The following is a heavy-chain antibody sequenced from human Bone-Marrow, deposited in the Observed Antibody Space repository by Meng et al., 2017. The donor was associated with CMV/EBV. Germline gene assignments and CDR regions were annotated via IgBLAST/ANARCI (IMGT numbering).Heavy chain of an antibody. J-gene: IGHJ6*02. D-gene: IGHD1-7*01. Sequence: GGSLRLSCAASGFTFSTYWMHWVRQVPGKGLVWVSRTNSDGSSRTYADSVKGRFTISRDNSKNTLYLQMNSLRAEDTAVYYCARDTKLPYSYYYGMDVWGQGTTVTVSS. CDR1: GFTFSTYW. CDR3: ARDTKLPYSYYYGMDV. V-gene: IGHV3-74*03. CDR2: TNSDGSSR.